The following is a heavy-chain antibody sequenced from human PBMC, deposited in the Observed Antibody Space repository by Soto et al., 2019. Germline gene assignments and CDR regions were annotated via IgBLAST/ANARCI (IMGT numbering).Heavy chain of an antibody. V-gene: IGHV4-30-4*01. CDR2: IYYSGST. Sequence: SETLSLTCTVSGGSISSGDYYWSWIRQPPGKGLEWIGYIYYSGSTYYNPSLKSRVTISVDTSKNQFSLKLSSVTAADTAVYYCARGTIFGVGLGYWGQGTLVTVSS. CDR3: ARGTIFGVGLGY. J-gene: IGHJ4*02. CDR1: GGSISSGDYY. D-gene: IGHD3-3*01.